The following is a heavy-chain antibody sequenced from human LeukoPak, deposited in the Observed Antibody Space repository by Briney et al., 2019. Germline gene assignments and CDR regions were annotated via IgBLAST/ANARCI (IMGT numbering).Heavy chain of an antibody. D-gene: IGHD3-10*01. V-gene: IGHV4-59*01. J-gene: IGHJ3*02. CDR3: ASTIYNLALKSRVNPAGGTYQTPSSLTLSSVTAADTAVYYCARGGYDNSGYYSRPFDI. CDR2: IYYSGST. Sequence: SETLSLTCTVSGGSISSYYWSWIRQPPGKGLEWVGYIYYSGSTNYNPSLKSRVTISVGTSKNQFSLKLSSVTAADTAVYYCASTIYNLALKSRVNPAGGTYQTPSSLTLSSVTAADTAVYYCARGGYDNSGYYSRPFDIWGQGTMVTVSS. CDR1: GGSISSYY.